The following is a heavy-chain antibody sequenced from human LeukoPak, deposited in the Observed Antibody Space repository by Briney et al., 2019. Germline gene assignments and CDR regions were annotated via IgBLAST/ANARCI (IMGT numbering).Heavy chain of an antibody. Sequence: PSQTLSLTCTVSGGSISSGDYYWSWIRQPAGKGLEWIGRIYTSGSTNYNPSLKSRVTISVDTSKNQFSLKLSSVTAADTAVYYCSRTVCKYCSSTSCYRVGNDAFDIWGQGTMVTVSS. CDR3: SRTVCKYCSSTSCYRVGNDAFDI. CDR1: GGSISSGDYY. CDR2: IYTSGST. J-gene: IGHJ3*02. V-gene: IGHV4-61*02. D-gene: IGHD2-2*01.